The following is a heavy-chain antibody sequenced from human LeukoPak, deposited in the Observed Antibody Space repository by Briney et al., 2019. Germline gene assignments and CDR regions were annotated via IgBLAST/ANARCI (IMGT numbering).Heavy chain of an antibody. CDR3: ATIERQWLALDS. J-gene: IGHJ4*02. Sequence: SETLSLTCTVSGGSISSGSYYWSWIRQPAGKGLEWIGRIFTGGSSYYNPSLKSRVTISVDTSKNQFSLKLSSVTAADTAVYYCATIERQWLALDSWGQGTLVTASS. D-gene: IGHD6-19*01. V-gene: IGHV4-61*02. CDR1: GGSISSGSYY. CDR2: IFTGGSS.